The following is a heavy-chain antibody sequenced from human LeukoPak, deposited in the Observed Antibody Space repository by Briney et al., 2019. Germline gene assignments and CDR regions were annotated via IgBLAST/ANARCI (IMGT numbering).Heavy chain of an antibody. J-gene: IGHJ4*02. V-gene: IGHV3-11*01. CDR3: ARVNYYDSSGYNDY. D-gene: IGHD3-22*01. Sequence: GGSLRLSWAAAGFTFSDYYMRWIRQAQGKGLGWVAYISSSGSTIYYGDSVKGRFTISRENAKNSMYLQMNSLRADDTAVYYCARVNYYDSSGYNDYWGQGTLVTVSS. CDR2: ISSSGSTI. CDR1: GFTFSDYY.